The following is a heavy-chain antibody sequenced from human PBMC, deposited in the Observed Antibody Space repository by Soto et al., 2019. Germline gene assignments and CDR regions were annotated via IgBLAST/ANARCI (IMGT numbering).Heavy chain of an antibody. D-gene: IGHD3-22*01. J-gene: IGHJ5*02. CDR1: GGSINNYDHF. Sequence: KASETLSLTCTVSGGSINNYDHFWTWIRRKPGEGLEWIGYVYYSGATYYSPSLKTRVSISLNKSQNFFSLQLTSVTAADSAVYYCATTNGAYSYDSVSWGQGTLVTVSS. CDR2: VYYSGAT. CDR3: ATTNGAYSYDSVS. V-gene: IGHV4-30-4*01.